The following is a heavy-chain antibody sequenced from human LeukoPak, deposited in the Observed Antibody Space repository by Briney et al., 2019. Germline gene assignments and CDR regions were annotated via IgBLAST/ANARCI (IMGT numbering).Heavy chain of an antibody. CDR1: GFTFSRYW. CDR2: TDNDGSTT. D-gene: IGHD3-22*01. CDR3: ARGGRMIVVGGGLFDY. J-gene: IGHJ4*02. Sequence: GGSLRLSCAASGFTFSRYWMHWVRQVPGKGLEWVSRTDNDGSTTSYADSVKGRFTIFRDNAKNMVYLQMDSARAEDTAVYYCARGGRMIVVGGGLFDYWGQGTLVTVSS. V-gene: IGHV3-74*01.